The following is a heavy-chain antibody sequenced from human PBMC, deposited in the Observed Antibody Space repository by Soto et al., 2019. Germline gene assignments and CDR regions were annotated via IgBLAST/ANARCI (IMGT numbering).Heavy chain of an antibody. J-gene: IGHJ4*02. V-gene: IGHV4-30-2*01. CDR1: AASITFGGYS. CDR2: INHLETT. CDR3: ARGGGSDSFDY. Sequence: PSQTMSLTWTVSAASITFGGYSWSWIRQTPGKGLEWIGYINHLETTFYNPSFESRLTLSIDRAKTQFSLKLHPMSAADRAVDFCARGGGSDSFDYWGQGILVTSPQ. D-gene: IGHD2-15*01.